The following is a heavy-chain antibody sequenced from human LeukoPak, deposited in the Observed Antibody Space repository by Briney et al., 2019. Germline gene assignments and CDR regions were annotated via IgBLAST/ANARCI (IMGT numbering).Heavy chain of an antibody. CDR2: IILILGIA. D-gene: IGHD6-19*01. CDR3: ARDSIAVAGSPTYDY. V-gene: IGHV1-69*04. CDR1: GGTFSSYA. Sequence: SVKVSCKASGGTFSSYAISWVRQAPGQGLEWMGRIILILGIANYAQKFQGRVTITADKSTSTAYMELSSLRSEDTAVYYCARDSIAVAGSPTYDYWGQGTLVTVSS. J-gene: IGHJ4*02.